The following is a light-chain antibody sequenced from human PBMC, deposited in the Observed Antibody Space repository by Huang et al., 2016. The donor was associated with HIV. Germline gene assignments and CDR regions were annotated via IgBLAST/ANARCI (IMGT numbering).Light chain of an antibody. J-gene: IGKJ2*01. CDR1: QNINKY. CDR2: GAS. CDR3: QQSVKTPRT. Sequence: DIQITQSPSSLSASVGDRVTITCRASQNINKYLNWYQQQPGKAPQLLISGASTLQSGGPASFSGSGSGTDFTLTISSLQPEDSAVYFCQQSVKTPRTFGQGTKLEI. V-gene: IGKV1-39*01.